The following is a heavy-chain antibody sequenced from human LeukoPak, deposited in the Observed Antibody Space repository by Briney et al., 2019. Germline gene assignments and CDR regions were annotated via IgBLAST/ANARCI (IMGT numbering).Heavy chain of an antibody. CDR1: AYSFSTYW. J-gene: IGHJ3*02. D-gene: IGHD4/OR15-4a*01. CDR2: IYPGDSDT. Sequence: GESLKISCKGSAYSFSTYWIGWVRQMPGKGLECMGIIYPGDSDTRYSPSFEGQVTISADTSITTAYLQWSSLKASDTAIYYCARRFPGADAFDIWGRGTMVTVSS. CDR3: ARRFPGADAFDI. V-gene: IGHV5-51*01.